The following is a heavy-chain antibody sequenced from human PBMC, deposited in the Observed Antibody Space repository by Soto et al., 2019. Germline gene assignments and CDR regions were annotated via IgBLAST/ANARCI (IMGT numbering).Heavy chain of an antibody. Sequence: QVQLRESGPGLLKPSETLSLTCTVSGDSVSSDGYFWTWVRQPPGKGLEWIAYISYTGDTNYNPSLKSRVTISVHTSRNQFALKVRSVSAADTAMYFCAIIVVGATIDYWGQGTLVTFSS. D-gene: IGHD1-26*01. J-gene: IGHJ4*02. CDR3: AIIVVGATIDY. CDR1: GDSVSSDGYF. CDR2: ISYTGDT. V-gene: IGHV4-61*08.